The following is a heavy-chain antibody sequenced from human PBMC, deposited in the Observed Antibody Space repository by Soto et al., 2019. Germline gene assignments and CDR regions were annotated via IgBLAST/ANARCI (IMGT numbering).Heavy chain of an antibody. CDR1: GGTFSSYA. CDR3: ARDQFLDSSGWLYYYGMDV. V-gene: IGHV1-69*01. J-gene: IGHJ6*02. Sequence: QVQLVQSGAEVKKPGSSVKVSCKASGGTFSSYAISWVRQAPGQGLEWMGGIIPIFGTANYAQKFQGRVTITADESTSTADMELSSLRSEDTAVYYCARDQFLDSSGWLYYYGMDVWGQGTTVTVSS. D-gene: IGHD6-19*01. CDR2: IIPIFGTA.